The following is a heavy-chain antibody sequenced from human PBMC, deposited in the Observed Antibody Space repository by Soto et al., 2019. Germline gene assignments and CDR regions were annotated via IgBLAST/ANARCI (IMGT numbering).Heavy chain of an antibody. V-gene: IGHV4-34*01. D-gene: IGHD6-13*01. Sequence: QVQLQQWGAGLLKPSETLSLTCAVSGGSFSGYYWSWIRQTPGKGLEWIGEINHSGFTDYNPSLTSRVTISVDTSNNRFSLKLTSVTAADTAVYYCARFPFSTSSWSNPRYFDSWGQGTLVTVSS. CDR3: ARFPFSTSSWSNPRYFDS. CDR2: INHSGFT. CDR1: GGSFSGYY. J-gene: IGHJ4*02.